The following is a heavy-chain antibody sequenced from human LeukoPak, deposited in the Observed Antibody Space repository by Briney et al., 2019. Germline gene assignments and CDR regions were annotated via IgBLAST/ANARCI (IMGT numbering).Heavy chain of an antibody. CDR1: GFTFSSYG. CDR2: ISYDGSNK. J-gene: IGHJ4*02. Sequence: GGSLRLSCAASGFTFSSYGMHWVRQAPGKGLEWVAVISYDGSNKYYADSVKGRFTISRDNSKNTLYPQMNSLRAEDTAVYYCAKERGPYSSGYYYASYYFDYWGQGTLVTVSS. CDR3: AKERGPYSSGYYYASYYFDY. V-gene: IGHV3-30*18. D-gene: IGHD3-22*01.